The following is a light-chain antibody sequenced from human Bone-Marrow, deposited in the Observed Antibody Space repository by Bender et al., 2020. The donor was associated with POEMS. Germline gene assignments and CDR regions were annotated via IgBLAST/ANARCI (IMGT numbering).Light chain of an antibody. CDR1: VLAKKY. J-gene: IGLJ1*01. V-gene: IGLV3-27*01. CDR3: YCAPEDHMGL. Sequence: SYVLTQPPSVSVFPGQTARIICSGDVLAKKYVRWFQQKPGQAPVLVIHKDTERPSTIPDRFSGSTSGTTVTLTISGAQAEDEADYYWYCAPEDHMGLFGPGTKVTVL. CDR2: KDT.